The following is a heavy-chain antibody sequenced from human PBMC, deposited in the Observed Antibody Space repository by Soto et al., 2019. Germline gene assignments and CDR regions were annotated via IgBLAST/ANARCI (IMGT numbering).Heavy chain of an antibody. J-gene: IGHJ6*02. V-gene: IGHV3-23*01. CDR1: GFTFSSYA. D-gene: IGHD3-3*01. CDR3: ARSRFLEWSARDYYYYGMDV. CDR2: ISGSGGST. Sequence: GGSLRLSCAASGFTFSSYAMSWVRQAPGKGLEWVSAISGSGGSTYYADSVKGRFTISRDNSKNTLYLQMNSLRAEDTAVYYCARSRFLEWSARDYYYYGMDVWGQGTTVTVSS.